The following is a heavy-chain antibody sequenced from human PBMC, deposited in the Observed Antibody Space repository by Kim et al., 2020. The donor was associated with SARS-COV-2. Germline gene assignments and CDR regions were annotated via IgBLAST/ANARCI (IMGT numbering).Heavy chain of an antibody. CDR3: ANHGIAVAGTAVKDY. V-gene: IGHV4-39*01. CDR1: GGSISSISYY. CDR2: IYYSGST. D-gene: IGHD6-19*01. J-gene: IGHJ4*02. Sequence: SETLSLTCTVSGGSISSISYYWGWIRQPPGKGLEWIGSIYYSGSTYYNPSLKSRVTISVDTSKNQFSLKLSSVTAADTAVYYCANHGIAVAGTAVKDYWGQGTLVTVSS.